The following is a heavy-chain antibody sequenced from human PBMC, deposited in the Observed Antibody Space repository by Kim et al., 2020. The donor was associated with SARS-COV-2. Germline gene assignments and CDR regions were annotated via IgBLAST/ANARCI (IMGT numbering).Heavy chain of an antibody. Sequence: SETLSLTCTVSGGSMTNGDYYWDWIRQPPGKGLEWIGNIHHSGRTYYNPSLKSRVTISVDRSKNQFSLELSSVTAADAAVYYCARHYGGSNYFDYWGQGTLVTVSS. CDR3: ARHYGGSNYFDY. V-gene: IGHV4-39*01. J-gene: IGHJ4*02. D-gene: IGHD2-15*01. CDR2: IHHSGRT. CDR1: GGSMTNGDYY.